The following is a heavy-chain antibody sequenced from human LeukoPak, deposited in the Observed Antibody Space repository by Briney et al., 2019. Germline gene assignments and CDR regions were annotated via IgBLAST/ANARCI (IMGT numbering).Heavy chain of an antibody. D-gene: IGHD4/OR15-4a*01. CDR1: GGSISSSSHF. J-gene: IGHJ4*02. V-gene: IGHV4-39*01. CDR3: ARLSPRCCDY. CDR2: IDYSGVT. Sequence: SETLSLTCTESGGSISSSSHFCGWIRQPPGKGLEWIGSIDYSGVTYYNPSLKSRVTISADTSKNQFSLKLTSVTAADAAVYYCARLSPRCCDYWGQGTLVTVSS.